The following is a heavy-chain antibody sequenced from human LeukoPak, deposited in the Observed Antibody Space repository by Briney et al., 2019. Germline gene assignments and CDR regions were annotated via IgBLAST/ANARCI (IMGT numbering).Heavy chain of an antibody. CDR2: IWYDGSNK. D-gene: IGHD2-2*01. J-gene: IGHJ4*02. Sequence: GGSLRLSCAASGFTFSSYGMHWVRQAPGKGLEWVAVIWYDGSNKYYADSVKGRFTIPRDNSKNTLYLQMNSLRAEDTAVYYCAKDLNRIVVVPAVLDYWGQGTLVTVSS. V-gene: IGHV3-33*06. CDR3: AKDLNRIVVVPAVLDY. CDR1: GFTFSSYG.